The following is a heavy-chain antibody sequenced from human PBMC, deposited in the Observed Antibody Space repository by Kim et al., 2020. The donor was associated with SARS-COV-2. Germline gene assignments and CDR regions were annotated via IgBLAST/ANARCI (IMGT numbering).Heavy chain of an antibody. CDR2: ISYDGSNK. J-gene: IGHJ4*02. CDR3: ARDLSGSYSYFDY. V-gene: IGHV3-30*04. Sequence: GGSLRLSCAASGFTFSSYAMHWVRQAPGKGLEWVAVISYDGSNKYYADSVKGRFTISRDNSKNTLYLQMNSLRAEDTAVYYCARDLSGSYSYFDYWGQGTLVTGSS. CDR1: GFTFSSYA. D-gene: IGHD1-26*01.